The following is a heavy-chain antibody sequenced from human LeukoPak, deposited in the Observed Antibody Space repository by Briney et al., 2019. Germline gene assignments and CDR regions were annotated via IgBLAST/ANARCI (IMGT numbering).Heavy chain of an antibody. V-gene: IGHV3-30*18. CDR2: ISYDGSNK. CDR3: AKEGLQPFFDY. J-gene: IGHJ4*02. CDR1: GFTFSSYG. Sequence: GGSLRLSCAASGFTFSSYGMHWARQAPGKGLEWVAVISYDGSNKYYADSVKGRFTISRDNSKNTLYLQMNSLRAEDTAVYYCAKEGLQPFFDYWGQGTLVTVSS. D-gene: IGHD6-13*01.